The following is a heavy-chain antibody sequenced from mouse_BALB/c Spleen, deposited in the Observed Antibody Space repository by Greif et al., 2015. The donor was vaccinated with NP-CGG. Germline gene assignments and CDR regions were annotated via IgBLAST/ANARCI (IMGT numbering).Heavy chain of an antibody. V-gene: IGHV5-6*01. CDR1: GFTFSSYG. CDR3: ARHTLIPRDAMDY. J-gene: IGHJ4*01. Sequence: EVQVVESGGDLVKPGGSLKLSCAASGFTFSSYGMSWVRQTPDKRLEWVATISSGGSYTYYPDSVKGRFTISRDNAKNTLYLQMSSLKSEDTAMYYCARHTLIPRDAMDYWGQGTSVTVSS. CDR2: ISSGGSYT.